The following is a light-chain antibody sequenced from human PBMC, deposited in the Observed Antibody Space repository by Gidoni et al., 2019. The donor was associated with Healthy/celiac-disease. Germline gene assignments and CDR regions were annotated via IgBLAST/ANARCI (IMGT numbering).Light chain of an antibody. J-gene: IGKJ1*01. V-gene: IGKV3-15*01. CDR2: GAS. CDR1: QSVSSN. CDR3: QQYNNWPWT. Sequence: EIVMTQSPATLSVSPGERATLSCRASQSVSSNLVWYQQKPGQAPRLLIYGASTRATGIPARFSGSGSGTEFTLTISSLQSEDFAVYYCQQYNNWPWTFXQXTKVEIK.